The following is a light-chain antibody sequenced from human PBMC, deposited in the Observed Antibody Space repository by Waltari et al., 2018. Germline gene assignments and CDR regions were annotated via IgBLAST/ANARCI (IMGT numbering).Light chain of an antibody. CDR1: SSHDGGYNY. V-gene: IGLV2-11*01. J-gene: IGLJ2*01. Sequence: QSALTQPRPVSGSPGQSVAISCNGTSSHDGGYNYVSWYQQYPGTAPKLIIYDVTKRPSGVPDRFSGSKSGNTASLTISGLQAEDEADYYCCSYAGTYTPLFGGGTKLTVL. CDR3: CSYAGTYTPL. CDR2: DVT.